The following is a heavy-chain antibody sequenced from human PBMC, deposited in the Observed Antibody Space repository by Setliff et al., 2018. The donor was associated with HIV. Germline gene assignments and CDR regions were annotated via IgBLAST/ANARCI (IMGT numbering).Heavy chain of an antibody. CDR1: GYTFTGYY. Sequence: ASVKVSCKASGYTFTGYYMHWVRQAPGQGLEWMGWINPNSGGTNYAQKFQGRVTMTRDTSISTAYMELSRLRSDDTAVYYRARDRYYDSSGYYWFDAFDIWGQGTMVTVSS. V-gene: IGHV1-2*02. CDR3: ARDRYYDSSGYYWFDAFDI. D-gene: IGHD3-22*01. J-gene: IGHJ3*02. CDR2: INPNSGGT.